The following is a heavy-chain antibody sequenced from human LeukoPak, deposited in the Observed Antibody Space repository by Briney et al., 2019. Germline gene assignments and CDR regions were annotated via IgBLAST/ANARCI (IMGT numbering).Heavy chain of an antibody. V-gene: IGHV3-66*04. CDR2: IYSGGST. D-gene: IGHD3-22*01. CDR1: GFTASRNY. Sequence: GGSLRLSCAVSGFTASRNYLTWVRQAPGKGLEWVSVIYSGGSTYYADSVRGRFTISRDNSKNTLYLQMNSLRVEDTAVYYCARHNPTRQGDISGRAFDYWGQGTLVTVSS. J-gene: IGHJ4*02. CDR3: ARHNPTRQGDISGRAFDY.